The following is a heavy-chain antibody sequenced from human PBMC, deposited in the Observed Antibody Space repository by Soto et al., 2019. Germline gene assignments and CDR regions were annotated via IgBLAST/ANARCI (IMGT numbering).Heavy chain of an antibody. Sequence: GASVKVSCKASGYIFNKYGFNWVRQAPGQGLEWMGGIIPIFGTANYAQKFQGRVTITADKSTSTAYMELSSLRSEDTAVYYCARSVPAKTYYYGMDVWGQGTTVTVSS. CDR3: ARSVPAKTYYYGMDV. CDR1: GYIFNKYG. D-gene: IGHD2-2*01. V-gene: IGHV1-69*06. CDR2: IIPIFGTA. J-gene: IGHJ6*02.